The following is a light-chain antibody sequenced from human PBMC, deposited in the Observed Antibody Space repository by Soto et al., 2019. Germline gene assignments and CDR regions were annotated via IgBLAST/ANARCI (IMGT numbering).Light chain of an antibody. CDR2: AAS. CDR3: QQSYSTPRT. J-gene: IGKJ4*01. CDR1: QSISSY. Sequence: DIQMAQSPSSLSASAGDRVTITCRASQSISSYLNWYQQKPGKAPKLLIYAASSLQSGVQSRFSDSGSGTDFTLTISSLQPEDFANYYCQQSYSTPRTFGGGTKVEIK. V-gene: IGKV1-39*01.